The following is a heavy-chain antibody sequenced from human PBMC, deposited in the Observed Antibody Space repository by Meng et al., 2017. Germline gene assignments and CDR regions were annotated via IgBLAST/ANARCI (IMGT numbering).Heavy chain of an antibody. J-gene: IGHJ6*02. D-gene: IGHD3-22*01. Sequence: GGSLRLSCAASGFSLSSYSMNWVRQAPGKGLEWVSLISRSTSYIYYADSVQGRFTISRDNAKNALYLQMNSLRVEDTAVYYCARDRGILGYYEEGGYHGMDVWGQGTTVTVSS. CDR3: ARDRGILGYYEEGGYHGMDV. CDR2: ISRSTSYI. CDR1: GFSLSSYS. V-gene: IGHV3-21*01.